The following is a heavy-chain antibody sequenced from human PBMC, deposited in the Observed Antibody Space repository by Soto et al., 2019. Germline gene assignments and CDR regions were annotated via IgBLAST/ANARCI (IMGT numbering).Heavy chain of an antibody. V-gene: IGHV3-53*01. CDR2: IYSGDTT. CDR3: ARARGYYESRGYSGYFFDF. D-gene: IGHD3-22*01. Sequence: PVGSLRLSCAASGFTVSSNYMSWVRQAPGKGLEWVSVIYSGDTTNYGDSVKGRFTISRDNSKNTLYLQMNNLRAEDTAVYYCARARGYYESRGYSGYFFDFWGQGILVTVSS. J-gene: IGHJ4*02. CDR1: GFTVSSNY.